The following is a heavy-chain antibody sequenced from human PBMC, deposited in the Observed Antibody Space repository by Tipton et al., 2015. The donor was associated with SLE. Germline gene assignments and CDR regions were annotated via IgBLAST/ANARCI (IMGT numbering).Heavy chain of an antibody. J-gene: IGHJ4*02. V-gene: IGHV4-30-2*01. CDR3: ARGRVSSTYYSHVNLDF. CDR1: GDSIRRAGYS. D-gene: IGHD3-22*01. CDR2: IYHNGSP. Sequence: TLSLTCAVSGDSIRRAGYSWSWIRQPPGKGLEWIGYIYHNGSPYYAPSLKSRVTISVDWSTSQFSLILSAVTAADAAVYYCARGRVSSTYYSHVNLDFWGQGTLVTVSS.